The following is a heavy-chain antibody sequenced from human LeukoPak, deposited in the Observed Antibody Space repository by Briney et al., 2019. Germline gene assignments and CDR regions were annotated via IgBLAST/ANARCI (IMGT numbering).Heavy chain of an antibody. V-gene: IGHV7-4-1*02. Sequence: ASVKVSCKASGYTFTNYAMNWVRQAPGQGLEWMGWIHPSTGNPTYAQAFTGRFVFSLDTSVSTAYLQISNLKAEDTAVYYCARRDSPVSFDIWGQGTMVTVSS. J-gene: IGHJ3*02. D-gene: IGHD2-15*01. CDR2: IHPSTGNP. CDR3: ARRDSPVSFDI. CDR1: GYTFTNYA.